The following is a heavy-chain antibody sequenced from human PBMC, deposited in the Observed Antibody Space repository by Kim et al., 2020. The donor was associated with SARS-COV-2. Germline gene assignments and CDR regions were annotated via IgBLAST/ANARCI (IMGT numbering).Heavy chain of an antibody. V-gene: IGHV5-51*01. Sequence: GESLKISCKGSGYSFTSYWIGWVRQMPGKGLEWMGIIYSADSDTRHSPSFQGQVTISADTSISTAYLQWSSLKASDTAMYYCARHKGSSSYWIAFDPWGQGTLVTVSS. D-gene: IGHD3-3*01. J-gene: IGHJ5*02. CDR2: IYSADSDT. CDR1: GYSFTSYW. CDR3: ARHKGSSSYWIAFDP.